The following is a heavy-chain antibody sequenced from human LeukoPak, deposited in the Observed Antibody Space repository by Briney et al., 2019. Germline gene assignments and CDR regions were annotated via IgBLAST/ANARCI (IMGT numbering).Heavy chain of an antibody. J-gene: IGHJ6*02. V-gene: IGHV4-59*06. D-gene: IGHD3-10*01. Sequence: SEALSLTCSVSGGSISIYYWSWIRQHPGKGLEWVGYIYYSGSTYYNPSLKSRVTISVDTSKNQFSLKLSSVTAADTAVYYCARDPFYGSGSYFYYGMDVWGQGTTVTVSS. CDR3: ARDPFYGSGSYFYYGMDV. CDR2: IYYSGST. CDR1: GGSISIYY.